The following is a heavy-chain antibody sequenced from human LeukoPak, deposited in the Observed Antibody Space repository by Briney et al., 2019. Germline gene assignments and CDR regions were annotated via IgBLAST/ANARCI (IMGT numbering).Heavy chain of an antibody. D-gene: IGHD7-27*01. Sequence: GGSLRLSCAASGFTFSSYWMHWVRQAPGKGLVWVSRINTDGSSTSYADSVKGRFTISRDNAKNTLYLQMNSLRAEDTAVYYCARGRLGTHDAFDIWGQGTMVTVSS. J-gene: IGHJ3*02. V-gene: IGHV3-74*01. CDR1: GFTFSSYW. CDR2: INTDGSST. CDR3: ARGRLGTHDAFDI.